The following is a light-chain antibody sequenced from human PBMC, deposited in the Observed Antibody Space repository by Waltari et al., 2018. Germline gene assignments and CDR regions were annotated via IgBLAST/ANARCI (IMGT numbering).Light chain of an antibody. V-gene: IGLV1-40*01. CDR3: QSYDSSLSGGV. CDR2: GNS. Sequence: QRVTLSCTGSSSNIGAGYDVHWYQQLPGTAPKLLIYGNSNRPSGVPDRFPGSKSGTSASLAITGLQAEDEADYYSQSYDSSLSGGVFGGGT. J-gene: IGLJ2*01. CDR1: SSNIGAGYD.